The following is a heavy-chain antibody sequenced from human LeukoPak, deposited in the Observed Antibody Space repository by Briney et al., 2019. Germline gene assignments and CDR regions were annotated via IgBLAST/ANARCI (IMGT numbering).Heavy chain of an antibody. Sequence: PGRSLRLSCAASGFTFSSYGMHWVRQAPGKGLEWVAVISYDGSNKYYADSVKGRFTISRDNSKNTLYLQMNSLRAEDTAVYYCAKDRASSGWYGSCYYYGMDVWGKGTTVTVSS. J-gene: IGHJ6*04. CDR2: ISYDGSNK. CDR3: AKDRASSGWYGSCYYYGMDV. V-gene: IGHV3-30*18. CDR1: GFTFSSYG. D-gene: IGHD6-19*01.